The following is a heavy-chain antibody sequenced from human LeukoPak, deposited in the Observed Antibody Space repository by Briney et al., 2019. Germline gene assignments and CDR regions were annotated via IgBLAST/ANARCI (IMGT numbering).Heavy chain of an antibody. D-gene: IGHD3-9*01. CDR1: GFTFSSYN. CDR2: ISSSSCHI. J-gene: IGHJ6*04. V-gene: IGHV3-21*01. Sequence: PGGSLRLSCAASGFTFSSYNMNWLQPAPGKALECVPSISSSSCHIYYSDPVKVRFTISRANAKNSLYLQMNSLRVEDTAVYYCAREWYDILAGSDYGMDVWGKGTRVTVS. CDR3: AREWYDILAGSDYGMDV.